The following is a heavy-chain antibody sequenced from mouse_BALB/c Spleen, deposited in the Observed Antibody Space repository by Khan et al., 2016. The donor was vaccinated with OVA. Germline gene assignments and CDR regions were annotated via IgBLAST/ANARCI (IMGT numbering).Heavy chain of an antibody. V-gene: IGHV5-17*02. J-gene: IGHJ2*01. CDR3: GRDANFDY. CDR2: ISSGSSSI. CDR1: GFTFSRFG. Sequence: EVELVESGGGLVQPGGSRKLSCAASGFTFSRFGMHWVRQAPEKGLEWVTYISSGSSSIYYADTVKGRFTISRDNPKNTLFLLMTSLRSEDTDRYYRGRDANFDYWGQGTTLT.